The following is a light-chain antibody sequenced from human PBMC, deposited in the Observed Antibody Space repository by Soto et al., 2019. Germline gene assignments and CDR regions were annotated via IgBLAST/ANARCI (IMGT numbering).Light chain of an antibody. V-gene: IGKV3-20*01. J-gene: IGKJ1*01. CDR1: QSVSNAW. CDR3: QQYGSSPVT. CDR2: GAS. Sequence: EIVLTQSPGTLSLSPGETATLSXRASQSVSNAWLAWYQQKPGQAPRLLIYGASSRATGIPDRFSGSGSGTDFTLTISRLEPEDFAVYYCQQYGSSPVTFGQGTKVEIK.